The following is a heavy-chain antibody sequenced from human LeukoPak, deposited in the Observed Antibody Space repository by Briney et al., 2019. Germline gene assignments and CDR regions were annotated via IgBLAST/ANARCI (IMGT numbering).Heavy chain of an antibody. D-gene: IGHD6-13*01. V-gene: IGHV3-23*01. J-gene: IGHJ4*02. CDR1: GFTFSSYA. CDR3: AKDRWQQLVEYYFDY. Sequence: PGGSLRLSCAASGFTFSSYAMSWVRQAPGKGLEWVSAISGSGGSTYYADSVKGRFTISRDNSQNTLYLQMNSLRAEDTAVYYCAKDRWQQLVEYYFDYWGQGTLVTVSS. CDR2: ISGSGGST.